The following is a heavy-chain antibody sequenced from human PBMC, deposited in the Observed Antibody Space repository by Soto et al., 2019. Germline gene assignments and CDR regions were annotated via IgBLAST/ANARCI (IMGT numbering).Heavy chain of an antibody. Sequence: QVQLQESGPGLVKPSETLSLTCTVSGGSISSYYWSWIRQPPGKGLEWIGYIYYSGITNYNPSLKRRVPLSVDPSTNQFSLKLSSVTAADTAVYYCARFRSPYCSGGSCYRSFDYWGQGTLVTVSS. CDR2: IYYSGIT. J-gene: IGHJ4*02. CDR1: GGSISSYY. CDR3: ARFRSPYCSGGSCYRSFDY. D-gene: IGHD2-15*01. V-gene: IGHV4-59*08.